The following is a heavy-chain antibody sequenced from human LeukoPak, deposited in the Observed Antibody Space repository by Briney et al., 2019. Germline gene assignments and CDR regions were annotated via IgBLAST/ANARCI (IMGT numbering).Heavy chain of an antibody. J-gene: IGHJ4*02. Sequence: SETLSLTCTVSSGSISGYYWSWIRQPPGKELEYIGYTYYGGSTSYNPSLKSRVTISLDTSKNQFSLKMSSATAADTAVYYCARAPELFYFDYWGQGTLVTVSS. CDR3: ARAPELFYFDY. CDR1: SGSISGYY. CDR2: TYYGGST. D-gene: IGHD3-10*01. V-gene: IGHV4-59*08.